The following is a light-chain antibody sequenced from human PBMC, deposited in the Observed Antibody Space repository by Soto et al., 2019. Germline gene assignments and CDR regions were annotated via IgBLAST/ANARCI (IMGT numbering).Light chain of an antibody. CDR2: GAS. Sequence: ENVLTQSPGTLSLSPGEIATLSCRASQNVDSNFLAWYQQKPGQAPRLLIYGASTRAAGVPDRFSGSGSGTDFTLTITRLEPEDFAVYYCHQYGRSPLMFTFGQGTKLGVK. V-gene: IGKV3-20*01. CDR3: HQYGRSPLMFT. J-gene: IGKJ2*01. CDR1: QNVDSNF.